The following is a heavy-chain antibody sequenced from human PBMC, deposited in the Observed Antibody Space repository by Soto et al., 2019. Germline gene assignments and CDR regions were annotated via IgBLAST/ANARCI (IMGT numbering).Heavy chain of an antibody. D-gene: IGHD6-19*01. Sequence: EVQLVESGGGLVQPGGSLRLSCAASGFTVSSNYMSWVRQAPGKGLEWVSVIYSGGSTYYADSVKGRFTISRDKSKXXLYLQMNSLRAEDTAVYYCARDRIAVAGNPEYFQHWGQGTLVTVSS. CDR3: ARDRIAVAGNPEYFQH. V-gene: IGHV3-66*01. J-gene: IGHJ1*01. CDR2: IYSGGST. CDR1: GFTVSSNY.